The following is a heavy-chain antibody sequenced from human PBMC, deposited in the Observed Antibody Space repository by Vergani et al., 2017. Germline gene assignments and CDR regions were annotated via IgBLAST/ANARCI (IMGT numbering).Heavy chain of an antibody. CDR1: GFTFSSHG. CDR2: IWYDGSNK. V-gene: IGHV3-33*01. J-gene: IGHJ4*02. D-gene: IGHD5-12*01. Sequence: QVQLVESEGGVVQPGRSLTLSCVASGFTFSSHGLHWVRQAPGKGLEWVAVIWYDGSNKYYGDSVKGRFTISRDNSENTLYLQMNSLRVEDTAVYYCARWGNDKRLYSWGQGTLVTVSS. CDR3: ARWGNDKRLYS.